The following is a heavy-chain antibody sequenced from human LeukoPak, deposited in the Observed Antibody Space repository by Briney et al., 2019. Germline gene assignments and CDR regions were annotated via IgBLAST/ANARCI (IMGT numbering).Heavy chain of an antibody. D-gene: IGHD6-19*01. CDR3: ARVAVAGSTRHFDY. J-gene: IGHJ4*02. CDR1: GGSISSGDYY. Sequence: SETLSLTCTVSGGSISSGDYYWSWIRQPPGKGLEWIGYIYYSGSTYYNPSLKSRVTISVDTSKNQFSLKLSSVTAADTAVYYCARVAVAGSTRHFDYWGQGTLVTVSS. CDR2: IYYSGST. V-gene: IGHV4-30-4*02.